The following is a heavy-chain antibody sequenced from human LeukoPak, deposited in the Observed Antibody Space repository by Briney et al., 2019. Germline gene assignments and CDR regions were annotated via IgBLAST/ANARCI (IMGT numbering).Heavy chain of an antibody. V-gene: IGHV1-69*05. Sequence: SLKVSCKASGGTFSSYAISWVRQAPGQGPEWMGRIIPIFGTANYAQKFQGRVTITTDESTRTAYTGLSSLRSEDTGAYYCAREMTNNWNYGEKDAFDIWGQGTMVTVSS. CDR2: IIPIFGTA. CDR3: AREMTNNWNYGEKDAFDI. CDR1: GGTFSSYA. J-gene: IGHJ3*02. D-gene: IGHD1-7*01.